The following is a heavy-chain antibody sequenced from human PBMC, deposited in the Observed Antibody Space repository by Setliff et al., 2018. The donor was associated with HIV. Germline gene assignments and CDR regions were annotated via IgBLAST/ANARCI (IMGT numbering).Heavy chain of an antibody. Sequence: PGGSLRLSCAASGFTFSDHYMDWVRQAPGKGLEWVGRTRNKANSYTTEYAASVKGRFTISRDDSKNSLYLQMNSLKTEDTAVYYCASSGWYHEPTFDYWGQGTLVTSPQ. D-gene: IGHD6-13*01. J-gene: IGHJ4*02. CDR1: GFTFSDHY. CDR2: TRNKANSYTT. CDR3: ASSGWYHEPTFDY. V-gene: IGHV3-72*01.